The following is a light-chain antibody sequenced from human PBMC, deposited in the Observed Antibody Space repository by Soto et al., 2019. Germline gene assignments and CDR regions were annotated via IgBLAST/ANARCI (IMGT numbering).Light chain of an antibody. Sequence: QSVLTQPPSASGTPGQRVTISCSGSSSNIGSENVNWYQQVPGTAPKLLIYANNQRPSGVPDRFSVSKSGTSASLAIGGLQSEDEADYYCAAWDDSLKGGVFGGGTKLTVL. CDR2: ANN. CDR3: AAWDDSLKGGV. V-gene: IGLV1-44*01. J-gene: IGLJ3*02. CDR1: SSNIGSEN.